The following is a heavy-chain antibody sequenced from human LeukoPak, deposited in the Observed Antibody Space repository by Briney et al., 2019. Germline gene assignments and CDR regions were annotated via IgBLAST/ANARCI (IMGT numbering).Heavy chain of an antibody. J-gene: IGHJ5*02. V-gene: IGHV3-48*04. CDR1: GFTSSSYS. CDR3: ARGSGWYFGWFDP. CDR2: ISSSSSTI. Sequence: GGSLRLSCAASGFTSSSYSMNWVRQAPGKGLEWVSYISSSSSTIYYADSVKGRFTISRDNAKNSLYLQMNSLRAEDTAVYYCARGSGWYFGWFDPWGQGTLVTVSS. D-gene: IGHD6-19*01.